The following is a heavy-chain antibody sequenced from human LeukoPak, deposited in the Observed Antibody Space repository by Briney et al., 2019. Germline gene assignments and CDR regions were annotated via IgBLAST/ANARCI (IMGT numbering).Heavy chain of an antibody. CDR2: LYPGTSDI. Sequence: GESLKISCQASGYSFASYWIGWVRQMPGKGLEWMAILYPGTSDITYSPTFEGQVTISVDESIRTAYVQWRSLKASDTAMYYCARHTVDSSSDYWGQGTLVTVSS. D-gene: IGHD4-23*01. J-gene: IGHJ4*02. V-gene: IGHV5-51*01. CDR1: GYSFASYW. CDR3: ARHTVDSSSDY.